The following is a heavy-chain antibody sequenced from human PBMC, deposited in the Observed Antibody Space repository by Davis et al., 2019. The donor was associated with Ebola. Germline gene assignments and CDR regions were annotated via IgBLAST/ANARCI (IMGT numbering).Heavy chain of an antibody. CDR2: INPNSGGT. CDR1: GYTFTGYY. Sequence: ASVKVSCKASGYTFTGYYMHWVRQAPGQGLEWMGWINPNSGGTNYAQKFQGRVTMTRDTSISTAYMELSRLRSDDTAVYYCARGPSRSSSVSCPMDVWGKGTTVTVSS. CDR3: ARGPSRSSSVSCPMDV. V-gene: IGHV1-2*02. J-gene: IGHJ6*03. D-gene: IGHD6-13*01.